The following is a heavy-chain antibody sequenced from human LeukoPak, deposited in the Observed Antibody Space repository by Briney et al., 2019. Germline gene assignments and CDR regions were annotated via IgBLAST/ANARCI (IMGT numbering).Heavy chain of an antibody. Sequence: SETLSLTCAVYGGSLSGYYWSWIRQPPGKGLEWIGEINHSGSTNYNPSLKSRVTISVDTSKNQFSLKLSSVTAADTAVYYCARGRRYYYGSGSYYNWFDPWGQGTLVTVSS. CDR2: INHSGST. D-gene: IGHD3-10*01. J-gene: IGHJ5*02. V-gene: IGHV4-34*01. CDR3: ARGRRYYYGSGSYYNWFDP. CDR1: GGSLSGYY.